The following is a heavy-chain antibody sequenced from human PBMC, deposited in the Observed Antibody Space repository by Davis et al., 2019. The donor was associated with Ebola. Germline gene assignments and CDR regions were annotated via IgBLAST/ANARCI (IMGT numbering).Heavy chain of an antibody. CDR1: GYTFTGYY. J-gene: IGHJ6*02. Sequence: ASVKVSCKASGYTFTGYYMHWVRQAPGQGLEWMGWINPNSGGTNYAQKFQGWVTMTRDTSISTAYMELSRLRSDDTAVYYCAREGYSSSWYRYYGMDVWGQGTTVTVSS. CDR3: AREGYSSSWYRYYGMDV. D-gene: IGHD6-13*01. CDR2: INPNSGGT. V-gene: IGHV1-2*04.